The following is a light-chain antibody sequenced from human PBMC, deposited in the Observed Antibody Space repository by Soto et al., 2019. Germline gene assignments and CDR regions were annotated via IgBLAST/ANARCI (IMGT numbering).Light chain of an antibody. CDR3: QQLNSYPSF. V-gene: IGKV1-9*01. CDR1: QGISSY. CDR2: AES. Sequence: DIQLTQSPSFLSASVGDRVTITCRASQGISSYFAWYQQKPGKAPKLLIYAESTLQSGVPSRFSGSGSGTEFTLTISSLQPYDFATSYCQQLNSYPSFFGPGTKVDIK. J-gene: IGKJ3*01.